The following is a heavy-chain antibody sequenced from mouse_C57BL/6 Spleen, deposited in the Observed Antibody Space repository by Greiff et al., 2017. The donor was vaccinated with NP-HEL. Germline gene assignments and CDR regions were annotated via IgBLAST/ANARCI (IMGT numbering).Heavy chain of an antibody. CDR2: INPNNGGT. CDR1: GYTFTDHY. D-gene: IGHD2-4*01. J-gene: IGHJ4*01. Sequence: VQLQQSGPELVKPGASVKISCKASGYTFTDHYINWVKQSHGQSLEWIGDINPNNGGTSYNQKFKGKATLTVDKSSSTAYMELRSLTSEDSAVYYCASDSTGAMDYWGQGTSVTVSS. V-gene: IGHV1-26*01. CDR3: ASDSTGAMDY.